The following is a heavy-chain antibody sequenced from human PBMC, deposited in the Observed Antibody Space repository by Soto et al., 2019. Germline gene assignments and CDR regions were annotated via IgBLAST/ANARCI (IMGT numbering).Heavy chain of an antibody. CDR2: ITPVLDSR. V-gene: IGHV1-69*01. D-gene: IGHD3-10*01. J-gene: IGHJ4*02. CDR1: GGTFSNYA. CDR3: ARGNAGRVRYHFDF. Sequence: QVQLVQSGAEVKKPGSSVKISCYISGGTFSNYAINWVRQAPGQGLEWMAGITPVLDSRNNAPKFQDRVTITADESTSAASLELRSLTSEDTAIYSCARGNAGRVRYHFDFWGQGTLVTVSS.